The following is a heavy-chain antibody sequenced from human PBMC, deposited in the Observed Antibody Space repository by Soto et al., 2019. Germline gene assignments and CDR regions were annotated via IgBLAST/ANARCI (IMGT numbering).Heavy chain of an antibody. CDR3: ARSSGYDYFVDY. CDR2: IYYSGST. V-gene: IGHV4-39*01. Sequence: QLQLQESGPGLVKPSETLSLTCTVSGGSISSSSYYWGWIRQPPGKGLEWIGSIYYSGSTYYNPSLKSRVTISVDTSKNQFSLKLSSVTAADTAVYYCARSSGYDYFVDYWGQGTLVTVSS. J-gene: IGHJ4*02. D-gene: IGHD5-12*01. CDR1: GGSISSSSYY.